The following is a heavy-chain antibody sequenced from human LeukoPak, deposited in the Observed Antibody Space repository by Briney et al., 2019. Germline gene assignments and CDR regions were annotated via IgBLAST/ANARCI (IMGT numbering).Heavy chain of an antibody. V-gene: IGHV3-13*01. CDR1: GFTFIDYD. J-gene: IGHJ4*02. Sequence: GGSLRLSCAASGFTFIDYDMHWVRQVMGKGLEWVSAIGIRGDTHYSGSVKGRFTISRENAESSLYLQMNSLRAEDTAVYYCARGGIQVSGIDEFDYWGQGTLVTVSS. D-gene: IGHD6-19*01. CDR3: ARGGIQVSGIDEFDY. CDR2: IGIRGDT.